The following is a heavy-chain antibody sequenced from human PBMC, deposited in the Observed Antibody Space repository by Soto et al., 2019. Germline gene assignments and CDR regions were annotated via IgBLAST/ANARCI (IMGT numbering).Heavy chain of an antibody. CDR3: ARDKITGLFDY. CDR2: INHSGST. CDR1: GGSFSGYS. J-gene: IGHJ4*02. Sequence: QVQLQQWGAGLLKPSETLSLTCAVYGGSFSGYSWTWIRQPPGTGLEWIGEINHSGSTNYNPSLKSRVTISVDTSKNQFSLKRTSVTAADTALYYCARDKITGLFDYWGQGTLVTVSS. D-gene: IGHD2-8*02. V-gene: IGHV4-34*01.